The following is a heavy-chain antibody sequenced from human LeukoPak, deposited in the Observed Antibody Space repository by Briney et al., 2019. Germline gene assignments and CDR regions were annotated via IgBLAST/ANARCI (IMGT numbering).Heavy chain of an antibody. J-gene: IGHJ4*02. CDR2: IYYSGST. CDR3: ARAVTIFGVVTIFDY. V-gene: IGHV4-59*01. Sequence: PETLSLTCTVSGGSISSYYWGWIRQPPGKGLEWIGYIYYSGSTNYNPSLKSRVTISVDTSKNQFSLKLSSVTAADTAVYYCARAVTIFGVVTIFDYWGQGTLVTVSS. CDR1: GGSISSYY. D-gene: IGHD3-3*01.